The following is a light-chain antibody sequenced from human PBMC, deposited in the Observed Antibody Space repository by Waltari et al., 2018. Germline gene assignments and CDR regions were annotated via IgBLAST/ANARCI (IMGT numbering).Light chain of an antibody. CDR3: SSFTITTTQVL. J-gene: IGLJ2*01. CDR1: KTDIGDYDR. CDR2: EVS. V-gene: IGLV2-18*02. Sequence: QSTLTQPPSVSGSPGQSVTISCTGAKTDIGDYDRVSCYQQAPGRAPKLLIFEVSHRPSWVPDRFSGTKSGNTASLTISGLQTDDEADYYCSSFTITTTQVLFGGGTKLTVL.